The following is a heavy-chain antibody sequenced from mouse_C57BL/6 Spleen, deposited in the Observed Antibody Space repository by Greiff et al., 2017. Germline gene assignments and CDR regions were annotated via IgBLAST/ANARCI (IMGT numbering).Heavy chain of an antibody. Sequence: QVQLKQPGAELVKPGASVKLSCKASGYTFTSYWMQWVKQRPGQGLEWIGEIDPSDSYTNYNQKFKGKATLTVDTSSSTAYMQLSSLTSEDSAVYYCARRGSYGYFDVWGTGTTVTVSS. D-gene: IGHD1-1*01. CDR3: ARRGSYGYFDV. J-gene: IGHJ1*03. V-gene: IGHV1-50*01. CDR1: GYTFTSYW. CDR2: IDPSDSYT.